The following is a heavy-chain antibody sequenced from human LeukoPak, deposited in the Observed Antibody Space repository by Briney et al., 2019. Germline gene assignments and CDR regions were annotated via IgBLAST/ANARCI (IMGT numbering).Heavy chain of an antibody. J-gene: IGHJ4*02. V-gene: IGHV3-23*01. CDR1: GFTFSSYG. CDR3: AKTSSWYYFDY. Sequence: GGTLRLSCAASGFTFSSYGMSWVRQAPGKGLEWVSTISSSGGDTYYADSVKGRLTIPRDDSKNTLYLQMNSLRAEDTAIYYCAKTSSWYYFDYWGQGTLVTVSS. D-gene: IGHD6-13*01. CDR2: ISSSGGDT.